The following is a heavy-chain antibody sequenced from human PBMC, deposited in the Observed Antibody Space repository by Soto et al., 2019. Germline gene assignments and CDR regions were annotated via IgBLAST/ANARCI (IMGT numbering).Heavy chain of an antibody. CDR1: GFTFSSYA. V-gene: IGHV3-23*01. J-gene: IGHJ4*02. Sequence: EVQLLESGGGLVQPGGSLRLSCAASGFTFSSYAMRWVRQAPGKGLEWVSAISGSGDSTYYADSVQGRFTISTDNSKNTLYVQMNSLRAEDTAVYYWARRGSGTFFDYWGQGTLVTVSS. CDR3: ARRGSGTFFDY. D-gene: IGHD3-10*01. CDR2: ISGSGDST.